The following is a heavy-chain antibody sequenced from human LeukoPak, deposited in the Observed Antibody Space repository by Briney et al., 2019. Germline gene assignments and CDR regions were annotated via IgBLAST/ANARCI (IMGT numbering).Heavy chain of an antibody. CDR2: ISGSGGST. Sequence: SGGSLRLSCAASGFTFSSYAMSWVRQAPGKGLEWVSAISGSGGSTYYADSVKGRFTISRDNSKNTVYLQMNSLRAEDTAVYYCAKDSRQRLANWFDPWGQGTLVTVSS. J-gene: IGHJ5*02. D-gene: IGHD6-25*01. CDR1: GFTFSSYA. CDR3: AKDSRQRLANWFDP. V-gene: IGHV3-23*01.